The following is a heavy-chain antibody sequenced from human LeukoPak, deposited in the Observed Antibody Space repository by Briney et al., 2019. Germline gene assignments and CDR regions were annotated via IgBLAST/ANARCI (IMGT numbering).Heavy chain of an antibody. V-gene: IGHV3-23*01. CDR1: GFTFSSYA. CDR3: AKPATLSTIFGVVIIERGFGYYFDY. Sequence: GGSLRLSCAASGFTFSSYAMSWVRQAPGKGLEWVSAISGSGGSTYYADSVKGRFTISRDNSKNTLYLQMNSLRAEDTAVYYCAKPATLSTIFGVVIIERGFGYYFDYWGQGTLVTVSS. CDR2: ISGSGGST. J-gene: IGHJ4*02. D-gene: IGHD3-3*01.